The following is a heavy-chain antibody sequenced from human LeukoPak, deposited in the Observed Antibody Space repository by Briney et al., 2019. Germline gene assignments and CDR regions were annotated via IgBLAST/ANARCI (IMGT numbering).Heavy chain of an antibody. Sequence: ASVKVSCKASGYTFTSYDINWVRQATGQGLEWMGWMNPNSGNTGYAQKFQGRVTMTRNTSISTAYMELSSLRSEDTAVYYCARVWGSSGYSPFDIWGQGTMVTVSS. D-gene: IGHD3-22*01. CDR1: GYTFTSYD. V-gene: IGHV1-8*01. J-gene: IGHJ3*02. CDR2: MNPNSGNT. CDR3: ARVWGSSGYSPFDI.